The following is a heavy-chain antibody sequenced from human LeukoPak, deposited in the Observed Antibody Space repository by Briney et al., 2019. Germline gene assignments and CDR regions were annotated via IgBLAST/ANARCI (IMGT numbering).Heavy chain of an antibody. CDR2: INHSGST. J-gene: IGHJ6*02. V-gene: IGHV4-34*01. Sequence: SSETLSLTCAVYGGSFSGYYWSWIRQPPGKGLEWIGEINHSGSTNYNPSLKSRVTISVDTSKNQFSLKLSSVTAADTAVYYCARLPILSTAPFYYYYYGMDVWGQGTTVTVSS. CDR3: ARLPILSTAPFYYYYYGMDV. CDR1: GGSFSGYY. D-gene: IGHD2-21*01.